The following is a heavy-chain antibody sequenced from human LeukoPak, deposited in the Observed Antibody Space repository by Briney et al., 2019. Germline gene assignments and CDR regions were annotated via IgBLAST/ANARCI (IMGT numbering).Heavy chain of an antibody. CDR3: ASRFCSDGVCHFDS. CDR2: VSRSSTAK. D-gene: IGHD2-8*01. CDR1: GFTFSRYW. V-gene: IGHV3-21*01. Sequence: GGSLRLSCAASGFTFSRYWMSWVRQAPGKGLEWVSSVSRSSTAKYYADSVKGRFTISRDNAQNSLFLQMNSLRVEDTAVYYCASRFCSDGVCHFDSWGQGTLVTVSS. J-gene: IGHJ4*02.